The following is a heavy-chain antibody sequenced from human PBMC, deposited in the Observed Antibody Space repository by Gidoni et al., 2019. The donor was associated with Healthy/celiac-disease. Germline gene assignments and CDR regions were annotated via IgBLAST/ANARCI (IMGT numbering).Heavy chain of an antibody. CDR1: GGSFSGYY. Sequence: QVQLQQWGAGLLKPSETLSLTCAVYGGSFSGYYWSWIRQPPGKGLDWIGEINHSGSTNYNPSLKSRVTISVDTSKNQFSLKLSSVTAADTAVYYCAREPYCSSTSCYTGGWFDPWGQGTLVTVSS. D-gene: IGHD2-2*01. J-gene: IGHJ5*02. CDR3: AREPYCSSTSCYTGGWFDP. CDR2: INHSGST. V-gene: IGHV4-34*01.